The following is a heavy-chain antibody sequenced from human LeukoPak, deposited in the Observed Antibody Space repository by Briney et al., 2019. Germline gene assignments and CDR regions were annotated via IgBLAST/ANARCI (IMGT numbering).Heavy chain of an antibody. CDR2: MNPNSGNT. V-gene: IGHV1-8*01. J-gene: IGHJ4*02. CDR1: GYTFTSYD. Sequence: GASVKVSCKASGYTFTSYDINWVQQATGQGLEWMGWMNPNSGNTGYAQKFQGRVTMTRNTSISTAYMELSSLRSEDTAVYYSERGFKTTEYWGQGTLVTVSS. D-gene: IGHD4-17*01. CDR3: ERGFKTTEY.